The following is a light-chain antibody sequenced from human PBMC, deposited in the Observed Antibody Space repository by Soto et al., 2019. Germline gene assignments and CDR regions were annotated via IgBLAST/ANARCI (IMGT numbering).Light chain of an antibody. Sequence: QSALTQPPSASGSPGQSVTISCTGTSSDVGGYHFVSWYQQHPGKAPKLMISEVSQRSSVVSVRFSGSKSGNTASLTVSGLQADDEADYYCSSYAGRNNLVFGGGTKVTVL. CDR3: SSYAGRNNLV. V-gene: IGLV2-8*01. J-gene: IGLJ3*02. CDR2: EVS. CDR1: SSDVGGYHF.